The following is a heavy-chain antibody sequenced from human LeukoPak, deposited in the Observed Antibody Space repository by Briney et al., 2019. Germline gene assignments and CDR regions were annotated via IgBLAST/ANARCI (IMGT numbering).Heavy chain of an antibody. V-gene: IGHV4-61*09. CDR3: ARDSLYNFWSGYYHTTYYFDY. Sequence: SQTLSLTCTVSGGSISSGNYYWSWIRQPAGKGLEWIGHIYTSGTTYNPSLKSRVTISVDTSKNRFSLNLSSMTAADTAVYYCARDSLYNFWSGYYHTTYYFDYWGQGTLVTVSS. CDR2: IYTSGT. D-gene: IGHD3-3*01. CDR1: GGSISSGNYY. J-gene: IGHJ4*02.